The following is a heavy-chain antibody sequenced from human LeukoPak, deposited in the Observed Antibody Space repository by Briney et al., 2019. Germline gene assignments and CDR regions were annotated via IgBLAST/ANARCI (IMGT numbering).Heavy chain of an antibody. CDR1: GFTFDDYG. CDR2: INWTGGIT. Sequence: PGGSLRLSCAASGFTFDDYGMNWVRQAPGKGLEWVSGINWTGGITAYADSVRGRFTISRDNAKNSLYLQMNSLRAEGTALYYCASSRLGGAFDIWGQGTMATVSS. CDR3: ASSRLGGAFDI. V-gene: IGHV3-20*04. D-gene: IGHD3-16*01. J-gene: IGHJ3*02.